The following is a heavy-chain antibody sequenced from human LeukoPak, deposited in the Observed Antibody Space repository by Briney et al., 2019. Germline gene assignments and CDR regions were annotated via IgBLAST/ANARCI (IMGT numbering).Heavy chain of an antibody. V-gene: IGHV3-30*02. Sequence: GGSLRLSXAASGFSFSSYGMHWVRQAPGKGLKWVTFIRYDGSNKYYADSVKGRFTISRDNSKNTLYLQMNSLRTEDTAVYYCAKDSSGSSWYWDYWGQGTLVTVSS. CDR2: IRYDGSNK. J-gene: IGHJ4*02. CDR3: AKDSSGSSWYWDY. CDR1: GFSFSSYG. D-gene: IGHD6-13*01.